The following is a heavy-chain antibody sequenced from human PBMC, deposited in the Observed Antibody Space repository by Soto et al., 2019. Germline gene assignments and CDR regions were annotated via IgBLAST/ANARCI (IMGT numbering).Heavy chain of an antibody. Sequence: QVQLVQSGAEVKKPGASVKVSCKASGYTFTSYGISWVRPAPGQGLEWMGWISAYNGNTNYAQKLQGRVTMTTDTSTSTAYMELRSLRSDDTAVYFCAREITFRDYAFWSGPIYCYCGMDVWGQGSTVTVS. D-gene: IGHD3-3*01. J-gene: IGHJ6*02. CDR3: AREITFRDYAFWSGPIYCYCGMDV. V-gene: IGHV1-18*04. CDR1: GYTFTSYG. CDR2: ISAYNGNT.